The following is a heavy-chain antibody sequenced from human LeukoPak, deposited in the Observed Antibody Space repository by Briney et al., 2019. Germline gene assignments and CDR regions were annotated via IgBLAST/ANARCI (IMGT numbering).Heavy chain of an antibody. Sequence: PSGTLSLTCAVSGGSISSSNWWSWVRQPPGKGLEWIGEIYHSGSTNYNPSLKSRVTISVDKSKNQFSLKLSSVTAAETAVYYCAKDVNRHSSPFDYWGQGTLVTVSS. CDR2: IYHSGST. J-gene: IGHJ4*02. D-gene: IGHD6-13*01. CDR1: GGSISSSNW. CDR3: AKDVNRHSSPFDY. V-gene: IGHV4-4*02.